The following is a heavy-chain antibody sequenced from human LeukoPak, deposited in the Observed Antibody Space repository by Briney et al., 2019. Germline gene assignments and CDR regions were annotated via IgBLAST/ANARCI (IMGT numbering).Heavy chain of an antibody. Sequence: PVGSLRLSCAASGFTFDDYGMSWVRQAPGKGLEWVSGINWNGGSTGYADSVKGRFTIARDNAKNSLYLQMNSLRAEDTALYYCAREKPFYDSSGYYHPIAFDYWGQGTLVTVSS. CDR3: AREKPFYDSSGYYHPIAFDY. D-gene: IGHD3-22*01. CDR2: INWNGGST. J-gene: IGHJ4*02. CDR1: GFTFDDYG. V-gene: IGHV3-20*04.